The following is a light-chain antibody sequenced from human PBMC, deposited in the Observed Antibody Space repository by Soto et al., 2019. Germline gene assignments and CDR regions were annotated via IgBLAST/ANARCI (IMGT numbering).Light chain of an antibody. CDR2: AAS. Sequence: IQMTQSPSSLSASVGDRVTITCRASQGIRDDLGWYQQKPGKAPKRLMYAASSLQSGGPSRFSGTGSGTEFTLTISRLEPEDFAVYYCQQYGTSPPWTFGQGTKVDIK. CDR3: QQYGTSPPWT. V-gene: IGKV1-17*01. J-gene: IGKJ1*01. CDR1: QGIRDD.